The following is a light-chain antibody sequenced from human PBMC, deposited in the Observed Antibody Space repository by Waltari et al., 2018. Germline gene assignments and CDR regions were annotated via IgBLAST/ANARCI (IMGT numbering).Light chain of an antibody. J-gene: IGKJ1*01. CDR1: QSVSSSY. Sequence: ELVLTQSPGTLSLSPGERATISCRASQSVSSSYLAWYQQKPGQAPRLLIYGASSRATGIPDRFSGSGSGTDFTLTISRLEPEDFAVYYCQQYGSSRTFGQGTKVEIK. V-gene: IGKV3-20*01. CDR2: GAS. CDR3: QQYGSSRT.